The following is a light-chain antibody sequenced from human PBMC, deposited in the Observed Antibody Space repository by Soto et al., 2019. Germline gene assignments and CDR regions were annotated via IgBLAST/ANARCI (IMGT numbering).Light chain of an antibody. CDR3: QQYGSSPST. V-gene: IGKV3-20*01. CDR2: GAS. Sequence: EIVLTQSPGTLSLSPGERATLSCRSSQSVSSSYLAWYQQKPGQAPSLLIYGASSRATGIPDRFSGSGSGTDFTLTISRLEPEDFAVYYCQQYGSSPSTFGGGTQVEIK. CDR1: QSVSSSY. J-gene: IGKJ4*01.